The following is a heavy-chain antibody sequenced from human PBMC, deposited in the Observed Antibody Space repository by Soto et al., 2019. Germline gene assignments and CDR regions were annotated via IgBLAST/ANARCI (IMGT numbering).Heavy chain of an antibody. CDR2: IYYSGST. V-gene: IGHV4-59*01. D-gene: IGHD6-13*01. J-gene: IGHJ6*02. CDR3: ARGCLVSSSWYLYYFCYGMDV. CDR1: GGSISSYY. Sequence: SETLSLTCTVSGGSISSYYWSWIRQPPGKGLEWIGYIYYSGSTNYNPSLKSRVTISVDTSKNQFSLKLSSVSAADTAVYYCARGCLVSSSWYLYYFCYGMDVWGQGTTVTVSS.